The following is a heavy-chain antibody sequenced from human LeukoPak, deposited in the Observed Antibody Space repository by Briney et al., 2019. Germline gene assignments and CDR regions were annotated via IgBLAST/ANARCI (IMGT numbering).Heavy chain of an antibody. CDR2: INHSGST. D-gene: IGHD2-15*01. V-gene: IGHV4-34*01. CDR3: ARGRGRVVVAATRRLYGMDV. CDR1: GGSFSGYY. J-gene: IGHJ6*02. Sequence: SETLSLTCAVYGGSFSGYYWSWIRQPPGKGPEWIGEINHSGSTNYNPSLKSRVTISVDTSKNQFSLKLSSVTAADTAVYYCARGRGRVVVAATRRLYGMDVWGQGTTVTVSS.